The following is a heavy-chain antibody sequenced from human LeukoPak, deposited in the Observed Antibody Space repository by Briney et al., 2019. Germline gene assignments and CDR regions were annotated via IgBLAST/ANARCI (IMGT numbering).Heavy chain of an antibody. CDR3: ARYPNYSDSSGYCYVSDS. V-gene: IGHV1-2*06. D-gene: IGHD3-22*01. Sequence: GASVKVSCKASGYTFTGYYIHWVRQAPGQGLEWMGRINPNSDDTNYAQRFQGRVTMTRDTSISTAYMELSRLRSDDTAVDYCARYPNYSDSSGYCYVSDSWGQGTLVTVSS. J-gene: IGHJ4*02. CDR2: INPNSDDT. CDR1: GYTFTGYY.